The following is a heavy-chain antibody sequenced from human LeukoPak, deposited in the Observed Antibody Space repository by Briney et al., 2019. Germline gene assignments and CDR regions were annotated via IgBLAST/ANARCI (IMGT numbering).Heavy chain of an antibody. J-gene: IGHJ4*02. V-gene: IGHV4-30-4*08. CDR2: IFSTGST. Sequence: SQTLSLTCTVSGGSINSADHYWSWIRQPPGKGLEWVEYIFSTGSTYYNPSPQSRLTISLDKSTNQFFLKLTSVTAADTAVYYCARDRGGWLRPYFDSWGQGTLVTVSS. CDR3: ARDRGGWLRPYFDS. CDR1: GGSINSADHY. D-gene: IGHD5-12*01.